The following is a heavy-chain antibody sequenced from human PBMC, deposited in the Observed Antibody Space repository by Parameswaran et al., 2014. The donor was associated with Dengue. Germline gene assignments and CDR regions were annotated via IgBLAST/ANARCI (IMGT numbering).Heavy chain of an antibody. CDR3: ARDTYYYDSSGYYLYYYYGMDV. Sequence: PGKGLEWVSYISSSGSTIYYADSVKGRFTISRDNAKNSLYLQMNSLRAEDTAVYYCARDTYYYDSSGYYLYYYYGMDVWGQGTTVTVSS. V-gene: IGHV3-11*01. J-gene: IGHJ6*02. CDR2: ISSSGSTI. D-gene: IGHD3-22*01.